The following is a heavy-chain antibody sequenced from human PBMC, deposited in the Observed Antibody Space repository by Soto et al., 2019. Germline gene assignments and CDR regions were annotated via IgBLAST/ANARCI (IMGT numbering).Heavy chain of an antibody. D-gene: IGHD5-12*01. CDR3: ARDPGYSGYDSFRFFDY. CDR1: GYTFTGYY. CDR2: INPNSGGT. Sequence: ASVKVSCKASGYTFTGYYMHWLRQAPGQGLEWMGWINPNSGGTNYARNFQGRVTMTSDTSISTAYMELSSLRSDDTAVYYCARDPGYSGYDSFRFFDYWGQGTLVTVSS. V-gene: IGHV1-2*02. J-gene: IGHJ4*02.